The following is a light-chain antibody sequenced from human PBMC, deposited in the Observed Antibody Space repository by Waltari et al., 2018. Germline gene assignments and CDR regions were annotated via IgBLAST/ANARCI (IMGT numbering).Light chain of an antibody. CDR1: QSVSSSY. CDR2: GAS. Sequence: ELVLTQSPGTLSLSPGERATLSCRASQSVSSSYLAWYQQKPGQAPRLLIYGASSRATGIPDRFSGSGSGTDFTLTISRLEPEDFAMFYCQQYGSSTGLTFGGGTKVEIK. J-gene: IGKJ4*01. CDR3: QQYGSSTGLT. V-gene: IGKV3-20*01.